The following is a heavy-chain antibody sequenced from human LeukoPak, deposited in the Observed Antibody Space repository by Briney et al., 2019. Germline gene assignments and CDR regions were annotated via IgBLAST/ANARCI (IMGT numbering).Heavy chain of an antibody. CDR3: ARDLRPQDHYGGYKINWFDP. J-gene: IGHJ5*02. D-gene: IGHD4-17*01. CDR1: GFTFSSYS. CDR2: ISSSSSYI. V-gene: IGHV3-21*01. Sequence: PGGSLRLSCAASGFTFSSYSMNWVRQAPGKGLEWVSSISSSSSYIYYADSVKGRFTISRDNAKNSLYLQMNSLRAEDTAVYYCARDLRPQDHYGGYKINWFDPWGQGTLVTVSS.